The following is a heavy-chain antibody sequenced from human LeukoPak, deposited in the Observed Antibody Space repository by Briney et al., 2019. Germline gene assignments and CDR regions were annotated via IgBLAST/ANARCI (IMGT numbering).Heavy chain of an antibody. CDR1: GGSVTSYF. J-gene: IGHJ4*02. D-gene: IGHD6-13*01. CDR2: VSTNGNT. CDR3: ARDRWDDVSSWSGSFDY. V-gene: IGHV4-4*07. Sequence: PSETLSLTCTVSGGSVTSYFWSWIRQPAGKGLEWIGRVSTNGNTNYNPYLKSRVTMSADASKNQFSLKVNSVTAADTAVYYCARDRWDDVSSWSGSFDYWGQGTLVTVSS.